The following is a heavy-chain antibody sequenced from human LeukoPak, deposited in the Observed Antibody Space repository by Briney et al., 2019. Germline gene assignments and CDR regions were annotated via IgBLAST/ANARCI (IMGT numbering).Heavy chain of an antibody. CDR1: GFTFSSYW. J-gene: IGHJ4*02. D-gene: IGHD3-22*01. Sequence: GGSLRLSCAASGFTFSSYWMHWVRQAPGKGLVWVSRINSDGSSTSYADSVKGRFTISRGNAKNTLYLQMNSLRAEDTAVYYCAKDLEYFYDSSGYYKALDYWGQGTLVTVSS. CDR2: INSDGSST. V-gene: IGHV3-74*01. CDR3: AKDLEYFYDSSGYYKALDY.